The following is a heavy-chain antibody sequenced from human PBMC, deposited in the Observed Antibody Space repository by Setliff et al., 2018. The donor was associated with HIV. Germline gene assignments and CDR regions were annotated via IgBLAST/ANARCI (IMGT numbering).Heavy chain of an antibody. D-gene: IGHD3-22*01. J-gene: IGHJ3*02. V-gene: IGHV1-8*01. CDR2: MNANTGDT. Sequence: ASVKVSCKASGYTFTSFDINWVRQATGHGLEWMGWMNANTGDTGYAQNFQGRVTMTRDTSISTAYMELSSLTSDDTAVYYCATFDPFYYDSSGYPRAFDIWGQGTMVTVSS. CDR1: GYTFTSFD. CDR3: ATFDPFYYDSSGYPRAFDI.